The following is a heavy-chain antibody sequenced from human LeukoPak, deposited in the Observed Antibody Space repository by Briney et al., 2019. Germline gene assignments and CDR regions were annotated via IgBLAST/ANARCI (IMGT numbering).Heavy chain of an antibody. CDR1: GFTFSSYG. J-gene: IGHJ4*02. Sequence: GGSLRLSCAASGFTFSSYGMHWVRHAPGRGLGWVAVIWYDGSNTYYAEYVKGRFNISRDNSKNTLPLQMNSLRAEDTAVYYCARGVDYTVTTSYYFEYWGQGTLVTVSS. V-gene: IGHV3-33*01. D-gene: IGHD4-17*01. CDR3: ARGVDYTVTTSYYFEY. CDR2: IWYDGSNT.